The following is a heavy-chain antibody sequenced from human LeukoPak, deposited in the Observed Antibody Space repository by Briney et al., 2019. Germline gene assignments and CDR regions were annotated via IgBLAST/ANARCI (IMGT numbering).Heavy chain of an antibody. V-gene: IGHV3-74*01. D-gene: IGHD4-17*01. Sequence: SGGSLRLSCAASGFTFSNYWMHWVRQASGKGLVWVSLIKTDGSNSNYADSVTGRFTISRDNAKNTVYLQMDSLRVEDTAVYYCAGGHYAPGHYYSYMDVWGKGTTVTVSS. CDR1: GFTFSNYW. J-gene: IGHJ6*03. CDR3: AGGHYAPGHYYSYMDV. CDR2: IKTDGSNS.